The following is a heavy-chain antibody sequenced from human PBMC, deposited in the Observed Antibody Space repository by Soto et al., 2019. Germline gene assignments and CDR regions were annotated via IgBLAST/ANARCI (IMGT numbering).Heavy chain of an antibody. CDR3: ARDVIVLGGGDLGYYYYGMDV. J-gene: IGHJ6*02. Sequence: SVKVSCKASGGTFSSYAIGWVRQAPGQGLEWMGGIIPIFGTANYAQKFQGRVTITADESTSTAYMELSSLRSEDTAVYYCARDVIVLGGGDLGYYYYGMDVWG. V-gene: IGHV1-69*13. CDR2: IIPIFGTA. CDR1: GGTFSSYA. D-gene: IGHD2-21*02.